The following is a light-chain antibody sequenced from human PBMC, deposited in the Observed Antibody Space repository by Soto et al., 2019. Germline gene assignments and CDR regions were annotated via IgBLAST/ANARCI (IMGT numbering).Light chain of an antibody. Sequence: QSMLTQPPSASGTPGQTIAISCSGGSYNIGSHTVNWYQQLPGTAPRLLIYSNTQRPSGVPDRFSGSKSGTSASLAISGLQSEYEGDYYCAAWDDSLNGVVFGGGTKLTVL. CDR3: AAWDDSLNGVV. CDR2: SNT. J-gene: IGLJ2*01. CDR1: SYNIGSHT. V-gene: IGLV1-44*01.